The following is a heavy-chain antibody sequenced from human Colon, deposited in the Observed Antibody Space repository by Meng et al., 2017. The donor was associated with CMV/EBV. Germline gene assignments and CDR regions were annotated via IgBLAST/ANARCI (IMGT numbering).Heavy chain of an antibody. Sequence: SWAASGFSLSSHWIHWVRQAPGKGLVWVSRINRDGRTTNYAGSVRGRFTISRDSAKNTLYLQMNSLRAEDTAVYYCARDFVGATEYWGQGTLVTVSS. CDR3: ARDFVGATEY. D-gene: IGHD1-26*01. CDR2: INRDGRTT. J-gene: IGHJ4*02. CDR1: GFSLSSHW. V-gene: IGHV3-74*01.